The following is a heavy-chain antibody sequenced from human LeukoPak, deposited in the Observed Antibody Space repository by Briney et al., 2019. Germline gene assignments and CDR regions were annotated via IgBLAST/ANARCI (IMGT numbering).Heavy chain of an antibody. CDR2: ISYDGPNK. CDR1: GFTFSNYA. J-gene: IGHJ3*02. D-gene: IGHD6-19*01. Sequence: GGSLRLSCAASGFTFSNYAMHWVRQAPGKGLEWVAVISYDGPNKYYADSVKGRFTISRDNSDNTLYLQMDSLRPEDTAVYYCARDRGSGWFNGFDIGGQGTMVTVSS. CDR3: ARDRGSGWFNGFDI. V-gene: IGHV3-30-3*01.